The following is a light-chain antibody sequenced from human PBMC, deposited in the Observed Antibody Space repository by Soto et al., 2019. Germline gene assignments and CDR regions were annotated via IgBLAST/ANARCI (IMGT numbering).Light chain of an antibody. CDR1: QSISRW. CDR3: QQYHNYTRT. CDR2: DAS. J-gene: IGKJ1*01. Sequence: DIHMTQSTSTLSASVVDRVIITCLASQSISRWLDWYQKKKGKAPKFLIYDASSLESGVPSRLRGSGYGTELTITISNMKNDDFETYLCQQYHNYTRTFGHGTKVDIK. V-gene: IGKV1-5*01.